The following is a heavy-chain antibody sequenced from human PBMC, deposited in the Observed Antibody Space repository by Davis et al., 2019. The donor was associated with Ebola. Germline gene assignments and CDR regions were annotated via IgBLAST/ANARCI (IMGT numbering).Heavy chain of an antibody. D-gene: IGHD6-13*01. J-gene: IGHJ3*02. V-gene: IGHV3-30*04. CDR2: ISYDGSNK. CDR3: AREPDGSEAFDI. CDR1: GFTFSSYA. Sequence: GESLKISCAASGFTFSSYAMHWVRQAPGKGLEWVAVISYDGSNKYYADSVKGRFTISRDNSKNTLYLQMNSLRAEDTAVYYCAREPDGSEAFDIWGQGTMVTVSS.